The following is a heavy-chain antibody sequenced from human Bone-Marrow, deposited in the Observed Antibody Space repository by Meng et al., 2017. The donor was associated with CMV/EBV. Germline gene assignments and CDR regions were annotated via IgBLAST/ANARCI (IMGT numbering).Heavy chain of an antibody. CDR2: ISYDGSNK. J-gene: IGHJ4*02. CDR1: GFTFSSYA. D-gene: IGHD2-2*01. V-gene: IGHV3-30*04. CDR3: ARDESCSSTSCYGLGFYY. Sequence: GGSLRLSCAASGFTFSSYAMHWVRQAPGKGLEWVAVISYDGSNKYYADSVKGRFTISRDNSKNTLYLQMNSLRAEDTAVYYCARDESCSSTSCYGLGFYYWGQGTLVTVSS.